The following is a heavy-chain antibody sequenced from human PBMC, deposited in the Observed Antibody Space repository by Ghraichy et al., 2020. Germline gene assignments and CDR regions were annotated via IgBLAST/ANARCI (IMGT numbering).Heavy chain of an antibody. Sequence: SETLSLTCTVSGGSISSYYWSWIRQPPGKGLEWIGYIYYSGSTNYNPSLKSRVTISVDTSKNQFSLKLSSVTAADTAVYYCARGLTGVVITGWGQGTLVTVSS. CDR2: IYYSGST. V-gene: IGHV4-59*01. D-gene: IGHD3-3*01. CDR3: ARGLTGVVITG. CDR1: GGSISSYY. J-gene: IGHJ4*02.